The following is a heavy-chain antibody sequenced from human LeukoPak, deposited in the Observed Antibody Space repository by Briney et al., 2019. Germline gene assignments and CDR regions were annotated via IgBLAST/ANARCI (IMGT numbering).Heavy chain of an antibody. CDR2: IKQDGSEK. D-gene: IGHD2-8*01. V-gene: IGHV3-7*01. J-gene: IGHJ4*02. CDR3: ARSGNGVCRY. CDR1: GFTFSDYY. Sequence: GGSVRLSCAASGFTFSDYYMSWIRQAPGKGLELVANIKQDGSEKYYVDSVKGRFTISRDNAKNSLYLQMNSLRAEDAAVDYCARSGNGVCRYWGQGPLVTVSS.